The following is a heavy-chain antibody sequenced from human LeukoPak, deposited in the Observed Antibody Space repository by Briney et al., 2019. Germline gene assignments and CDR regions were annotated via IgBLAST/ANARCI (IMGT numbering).Heavy chain of an antibody. V-gene: IGHV4-31*03. J-gene: IGHJ3*02. CDR1: NGSITSGVNF. CDR2: THHSGTP. D-gene: IGHD3-9*01. CDR3: ARVPQRDADWPHDAFDI. Sequence: NPSQTLSLTCTVSNGSITSGVNFWSWIRQLPGKGLEWLAFTHHSGTPIYNPSLKSRLSISVAASKNQFSLWLASVTAADTAVYFCARVPQRDADWPHDAFDIWGQGTLVTVSS.